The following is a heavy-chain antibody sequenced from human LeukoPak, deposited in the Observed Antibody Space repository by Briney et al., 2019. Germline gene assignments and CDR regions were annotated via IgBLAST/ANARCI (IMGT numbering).Heavy chain of an antibody. Sequence: GASVKVSCKASGYTFTGYYMHWVRQAPGQGLEWMGWINPNSGGTNYAQKFQGRVTITRDTSISTAYMELSRLRSDDTAVYYCARASYYDFWSGYYPFDYWGQGTLVTVSS. D-gene: IGHD3-3*01. CDR2: INPNSGGT. V-gene: IGHV1-2*02. CDR1: GYTFTGYY. CDR3: ARASYYDFWSGYYPFDY. J-gene: IGHJ4*02.